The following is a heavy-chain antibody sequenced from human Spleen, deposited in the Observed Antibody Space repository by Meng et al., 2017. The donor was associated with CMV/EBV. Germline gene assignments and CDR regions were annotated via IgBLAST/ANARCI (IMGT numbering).Heavy chain of an antibody. CDR1: GYTFTSYA. J-gene: IGHJ5*02. V-gene: IGHV1-3*01. Sequence: NASGYTFTSYAIHWVRQAPGQRLEWMGWINAGNGNTKYSQKFQGRVTITRDTSASTAYMELSSLRSEDTAVYYCARDEQQLVSHWFDPWGQGTLVTVSS. D-gene: IGHD6-13*01. CDR2: INAGNGNT. CDR3: ARDEQQLVSHWFDP.